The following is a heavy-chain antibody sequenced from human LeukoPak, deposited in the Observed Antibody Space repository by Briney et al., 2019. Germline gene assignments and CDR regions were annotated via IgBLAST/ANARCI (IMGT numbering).Heavy chain of an antibody. J-gene: IGHJ4*02. CDR1: GGSFSGYY. D-gene: IGHD3-10*01. V-gene: IGHV4-34*01. CDR3: ARGSHYYGSGSYLDY. Sequence: SETLSLTCAVYGGSFSGYYWSWIRRPPGKGLEWIGEINHSGSTNYNPSLKSRVTISVDTSKNQFSLKLSSVTAADTAVYYCARGSHYYGSGSYLDYWGQGTLVTVSS. CDR2: INHSGST.